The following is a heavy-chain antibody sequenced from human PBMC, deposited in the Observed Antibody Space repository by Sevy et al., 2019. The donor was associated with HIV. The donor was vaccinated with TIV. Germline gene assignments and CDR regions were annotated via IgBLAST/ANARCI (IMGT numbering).Heavy chain of an antibody. D-gene: IGHD2-2*01. CDR1: GFTFSSYW. V-gene: IGHV3-7*01. Sequence: GGSLRLSCAASGFTFSSYWMSWVRQAPGKGLEWVANIKQDGSEKYYVDSVKGRFTISRDNAKNSLYLQMNSLRAEDTAVYYCARDRGTAYCSSTSCQYYYYYGMDVWGQGTTVTVSS. J-gene: IGHJ6*02. CDR2: IKQDGSEK. CDR3: ARDRGTAYCSSTSCQYYYYYGMDV.